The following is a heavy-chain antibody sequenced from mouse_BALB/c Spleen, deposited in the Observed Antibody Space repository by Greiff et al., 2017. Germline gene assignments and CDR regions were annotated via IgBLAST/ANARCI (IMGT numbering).Heavy chain of an antibody. V-gene: IGHV1S29*02. CDR2: IYPYNGGT. CDR3: AREGAYAMDY. Sequence: EVQLQQSGPELVKPGASVKISCKASGYTFTDYNMHWVKQSHGKSLEWIGYIYPYNGGTGYNQKFKSKATLTVDNSSSTAYMQLSSLASEDSALYYCAREGAYAMDYWGQGTSVTVSS. J-gene: IGHJ4*01. CDR1: GYTFTDYN.